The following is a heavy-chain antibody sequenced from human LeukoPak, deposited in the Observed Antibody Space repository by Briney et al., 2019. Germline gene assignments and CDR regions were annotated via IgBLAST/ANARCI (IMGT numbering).Heavy chain of an antibody. J-gene: IGHJ2*01. D-gene: IGHD3-10*01. V-gene: IGHV4-59*01. CDR1: GGSISRYY. CDR2: IYYSGST. Sequence: PSETLSLTCTVSGGSISRYYWSWIRQPPGKGLDWIGYIYYSGSTNYNPSLKSRVTILVDTSKNQFSLKLSSVTAADTAVYYCARGGANYYGSGSYWGFDLWGRGTLVTVSS. CDR3: ARGGANYYGSGSYWGFDL.